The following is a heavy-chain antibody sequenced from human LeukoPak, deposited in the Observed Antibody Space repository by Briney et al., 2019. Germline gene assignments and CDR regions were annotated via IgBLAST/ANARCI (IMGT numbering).Heavy chain of an antibody. Sequence: GASVKVSCKASGYTFSDYGISWVRQAPGQGLEWMGWISTYNGDTNYAQKLQGRVVINTDTSTSTAYMELRSLRSDDTAVYYCARDCDRSGYYCYWGQGTLVTVSS. V-gene: IGHV1-18*01. J-gene: IGHJ4*02. D-gene: IGHD3-22*01. CDR1: GYTFSDYG. CDR2: ISTYNGDT. CDR3: ARDCDRSGYYCY.